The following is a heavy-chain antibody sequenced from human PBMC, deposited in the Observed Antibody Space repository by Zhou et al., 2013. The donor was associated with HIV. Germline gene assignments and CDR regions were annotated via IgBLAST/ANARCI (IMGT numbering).Heavy chain of an antibody. J-gene: IGHJ5*02. CDR1: GGTFSSYA. D-gene: IGHD6-13*01. Sequence: QVQLVQSGAEVKKPGSSVKVSCKASGGTFSSYAISWVRQAPGQGLEWMGRIIPIFGTANYAQKFQGRVTITADESTSTAYMELSSLRSEDTAVYYCARVYGGGAAAGTGWFDPWGQGTLVTVSS. CDR2: IIPIFGTA. V-gene: IGHV1-69*13. CDR3: ARVYGGGAAAGTGWFDP.